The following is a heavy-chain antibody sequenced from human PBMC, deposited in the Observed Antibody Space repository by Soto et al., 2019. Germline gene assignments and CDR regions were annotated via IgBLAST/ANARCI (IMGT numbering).Heavy chain of an antibody. D-gene: IGHD1-1*01. Sequence: QVQLQESGSGLVKPSQSLSLTCTVSGVSLNTADTWWSLIRQSPGKGLQFIGYYHSGGSTYYDASFRSRVIISADTSNSQFSLTLSSVTVADTAVYFCVRSRQMESGNDDGLDVWGQGTTVNVSS. CDR2: YHSGGST. CDR1: GVSLNTADTW. V-gene: IGHV4-30-4*01. CDR3: VRSRQMESGNDDGLDV. J-gene: IGHJ6*02.